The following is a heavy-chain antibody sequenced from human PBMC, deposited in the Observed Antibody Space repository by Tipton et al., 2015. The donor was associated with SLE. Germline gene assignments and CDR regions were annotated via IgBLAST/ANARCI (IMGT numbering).Heavy chain of an antibody. CDR1: GGSISRYY. CDR3: AITGTTEY. Sequence: LRLSCTVSGGSISRYYWSWIRQPPGKGLEWIGYIYYSGSTNYNPSFKSRVTISVDTSKNQFSLKLSSVTAADTAVYYCAITGTTEYWGQGTLVTVSS. D-gene: IGHD1-7*01. J-gene: IGHJ4*02. CDR2: IYYSGST. V-gene: IGHV4-59*01.